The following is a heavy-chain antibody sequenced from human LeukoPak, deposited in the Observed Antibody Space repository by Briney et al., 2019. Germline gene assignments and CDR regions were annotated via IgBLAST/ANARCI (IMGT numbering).Heavy chain of an antibody. D-gene: IGHD4-23*01. Sequence: PSETLSLTCTVSGDSISSSSYYWSWIRQPAGKGLEWIGRIYTGGSTNYNPSLESRVTISVDTSKNQFSLKLSSVTAADTAVYYCARDPLADYGGNRNWYFDLWGRGTLVTVSS. J-gene: IGHJ2*01. CDR3: ARDPLADYGGNRNWYFDL. CDR2: IYTGGST. CDR1: GDSISSSSYY. V-gene: IGHV4-61*02.